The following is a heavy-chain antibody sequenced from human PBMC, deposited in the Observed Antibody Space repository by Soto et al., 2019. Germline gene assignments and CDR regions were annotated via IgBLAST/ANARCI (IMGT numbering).Heavy chain of an antibody. CDR2: ISAYNGNT. J-gene: IGHJ6*02. D-gene: IGHD1-26*01. CDR1: GYTFTSYG. Sequence: ASVKVSCKASGYTFTSYGISWVRQAPGQGLEWMGWISAYNGNTNYAQKLQGRVTMTTDTSTSTAYMELRSLRSDDTAVYYCARDGRSELFYYYYGMDVWGQGTTVTVSS. CDR3: ARDGRSELFYYYYGMDV. V-gene: IGHV1-18*01.